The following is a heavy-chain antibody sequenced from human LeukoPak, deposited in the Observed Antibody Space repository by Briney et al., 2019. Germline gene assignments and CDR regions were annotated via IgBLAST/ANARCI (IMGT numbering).Heavy chain of an antibody. CDR1: GGTFSSYA. V-gene: IGHV1-69*13. J-gene: IGHJ4*02. Sequence: GASVKVSCTASGGTFSSYAISWVRQAPGQGLEWMGGIIPIFGTANYAQKFQGRVTITADESTSTAYMELSSLRSEDTAVYYCAREGGSSSGYFDYWGQGTLVTVSS. CDR2: IIPIFGTA. CDR3: AREGGSSSGYFDY. D-gene: IGHD6-6*01.